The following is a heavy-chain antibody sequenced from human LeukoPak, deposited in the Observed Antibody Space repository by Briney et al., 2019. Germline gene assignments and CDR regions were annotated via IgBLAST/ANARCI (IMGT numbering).Heavy chain of an antibody. V-gene: IGHV1-2*02. J-gene: IGHJ4*02. Sequence: ASVKVSCKASGYTFTGYYMHWVRQAPGQGLEWMGWINPNSGGTNYAQRFQGRVTMTRDTSISTAYMELSRLRSDDTAVYYCARDDGGVTSASFFDYWGQGTLVTVSS. CDR2: INPNSGGT. CDR1: GYTFTGYY. D-gene: IGHD3-16*01. CDR3: ARDDGGVTSASFFDY.